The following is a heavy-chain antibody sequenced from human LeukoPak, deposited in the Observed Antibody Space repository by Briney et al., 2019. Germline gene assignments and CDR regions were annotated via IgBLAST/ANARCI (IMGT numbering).Heavy chain of an antibody. D-gene: IGHD3-22*01. CDR2: IYYSGST. CDR1: GGSISSSSYY. CDR3: ARVGVVIIRTRAFDI. Sequence: PSETLSLTCTVSGGSISSSSYYWGWIRQPPGKGLEWIGSIYYSGSTYYNPSLKSRVTISVDTSKNQFSLKLSSVTAADTAVYYCARVGVVIIRTRAFDIWGLGTMVTVS. V-gene: IGHV4-39*07. J-gene: IGHJ3*02.